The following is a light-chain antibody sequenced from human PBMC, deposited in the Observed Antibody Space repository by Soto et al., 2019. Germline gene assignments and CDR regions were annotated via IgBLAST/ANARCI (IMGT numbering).Light chain of an antibody. Sequence: EIVLTQSPGTLSLSPGERATLSCRASQSSSSSYLAWYQQKPGQAPRLLIYGASSRATGIPGRFSGSGSGTDFTLTISIVEPEDVVVYYCQQYGSSPRTFGQGTKVDI. CDR1: QSSSSSY. CDR2: GAS. J-gene: IGKJ1*01. V-gene: IGKV3-20*01. CDR3: QQYGSSPRT.